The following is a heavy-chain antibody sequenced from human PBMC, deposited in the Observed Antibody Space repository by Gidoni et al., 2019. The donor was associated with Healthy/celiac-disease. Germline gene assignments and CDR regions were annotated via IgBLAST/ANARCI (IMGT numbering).Heavy chain of an antibody. CDR1: GGSFSGYY. V-gene: IGHV4-34*01. CDR2: INHSGST. J-gene: IGHJ4*02. D-gene: IGHD3-22*01. CDR3: ARWLGTYYYDSSGYYPASFDY. Sequence: QVQLQQWGAGLLKPSETLSLTCAVYGGSFSGYYWSWLRQPPGKGLEWIGEINHSGSTNYNPSLKSRVTISVDTSKNQFSLKLSSVTAADTAVYYCARWLGTYYYDSSGYYPASFDYWGQGTLVTVSS.